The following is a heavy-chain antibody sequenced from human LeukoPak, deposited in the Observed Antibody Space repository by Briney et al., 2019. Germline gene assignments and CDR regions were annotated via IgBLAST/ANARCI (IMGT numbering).Heavy chain of an antibody. Sequence: GGSLRLSCGACGLTFSSYVMSWVRQAPGKGLEWVSGISGSGTKTYYADSVKGRFTISRDNSKNTLYPQMNSLRAEDTAVYYCAKGIVAHFDYWGQGTLVTVSS. CDR1: GLTFSSYV. D-gene: IGHD3-16*02. CDR2: ISGSGTKT. CDR3: AKGIVAHFDY. J-gene: IGHJ4*02. V-gene: IGHV3-23*01.